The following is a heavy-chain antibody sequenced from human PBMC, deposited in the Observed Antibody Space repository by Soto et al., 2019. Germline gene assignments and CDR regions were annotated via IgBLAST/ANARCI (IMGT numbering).Heavy chain of an antibody. V-gene: IGHV3-74*01. D-gene: IGHD3-10*01. CDR3: IREGFTSGLDY. CDR2: INKDGSGT. CDR1: GFTFSRYW. J-gene: IGHJ4*02. Sequence: EVQLVESGGGLVQPGGSLRISCAASGFTFSRYWMHWVRQAPGKGLVWVSHINKDGSGTYYADSVEGRFTISRDNAKNTLYPQVHSLRAEDTAVYFCIREGFTSGLDYWGQGTLVTVS.